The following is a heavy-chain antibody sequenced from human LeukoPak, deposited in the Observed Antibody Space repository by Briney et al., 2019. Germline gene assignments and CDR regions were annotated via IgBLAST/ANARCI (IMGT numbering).Heavy chain of an antibody. Sequence: GGSLRLSCAASGFTFSGSALHWVRQAPGKGLEWVGRIKTKSEGGTTDYAAPAKGRFTISRDDSKNALFLQMDSLKSDDTAMYYCTTEFKELGSFFYFYYMDVWGTGTTVTISS. CDR1: GFTFSGSA. J-gene: IGHJ6*03. V-gene: IGHV3-15*01. CDR3: TTEFKELGSFFYFYYMDV. D-gene: IGHD3-10*01. CDR2: IKTKSEGGTT.